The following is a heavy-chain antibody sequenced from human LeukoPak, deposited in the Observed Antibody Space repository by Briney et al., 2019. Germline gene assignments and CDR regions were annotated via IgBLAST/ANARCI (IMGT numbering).Heavy chain of an antibody. J-gene: IGHJ4*02. CDR1: GGTFSSYA. CDR2: IIPILGIA. D-gene: IGHD3-9*01. CDR3: ARDPNDILTGSGY. V-gene: IGHV1-69*04. Sequence: ASVKVSCKASGGTFSSYAISWVRQAPGQGLEWMGRIIPILGIANYAQKFQGRVTITADKSTSTAYMELSSLRSEDTAVYYCARDPNDILTGSGYWGQGTLVTVSS.